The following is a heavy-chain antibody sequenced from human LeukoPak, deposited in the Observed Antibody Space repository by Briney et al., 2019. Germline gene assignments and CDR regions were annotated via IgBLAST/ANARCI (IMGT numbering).Heavy chain of an antibody. V-gene: IGHV1-69*05. CDR1: GYTFTSYG. CDR3: ARDTGGRTRHFDY. CDR2: IIPIFGTA. J-gene: IGHJ4*02. D-gene: IGHD1-26*01. Sequence: SVKVSCKASGYTFTSYGISWVRQAPGQGLEWMGRIIPIFGTANYAQKFQGRVTITTDESTSTAYMELSSLRSEDTAVYYCARDTGGRTRHFDYWGQGTLVTVSS.